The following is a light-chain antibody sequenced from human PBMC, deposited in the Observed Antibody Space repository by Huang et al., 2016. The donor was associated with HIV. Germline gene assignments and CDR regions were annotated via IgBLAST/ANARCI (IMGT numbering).Light chain of an antibody. CDR3: QQYNNGPPWT. Sequence: EIVMTQSPATLSVTPGEGATLSCRATQSVSVNLAWYQQKPGQAPRLLIHSASTRATGIPVRCSGGGSGTEFTLTISRLQFEDSAVYYCQQYNNGPPWTFGQGTKVEIK. J-gene: IGKJ1*01. CDR1: QSVSVN. CDR2: SAS. V-gene: IGKV3-15*01.